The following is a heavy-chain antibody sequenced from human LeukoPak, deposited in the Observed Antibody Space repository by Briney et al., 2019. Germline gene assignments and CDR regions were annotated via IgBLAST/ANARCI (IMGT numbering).Heavy chain of an antibody. J-gene: IGHJ4*02. CDR3: ATIKRGSIYGYFDF. D-gene: IGHD5-18*01. Sequence: SETPSLTCAVYGGSFSSYYWNWIRQPPGKGLEWIGYMYDSEKTKDNLSFKSRSTLSADTSKNQFSLRLSSVTAEDTAVYYCATIKRGSIYGYFDFWGQGILVTVSS. CDR2: MYDSEKT. CDR1: GGSFSSYY. V-gene: IGHV4-59*01.